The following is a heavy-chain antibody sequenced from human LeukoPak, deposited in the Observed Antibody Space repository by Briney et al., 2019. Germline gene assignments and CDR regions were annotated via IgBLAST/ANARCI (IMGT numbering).Heavy chain of an antibody. Sequence: GASVKVSCEASGYTFTAYYIHWVRQAPGQGLEWMGWINPDSGDTNYAQKFQGGGTMNRDTSISTAYMELNRLRSDDTAVYYCARESGAFDIWGQGTMVTVSS. V-gene: IGHV1-2*02. CDR1: GYTFTAYY. J-gene: IGHJ3*02. CDR3: ARESGAFDI. CDR2: INPDSGDT.